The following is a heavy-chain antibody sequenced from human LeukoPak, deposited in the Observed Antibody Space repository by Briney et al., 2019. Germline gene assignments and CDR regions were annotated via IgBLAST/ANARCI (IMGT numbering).Heavy chain of an antibody. Sequence: PSETLSLTCAVYGGSFSGYYWSWIRQPPGKGLEWIGEINHSGSTNYNPSLKSRVTISVGTSKNQFSLKLSSVTAADTAVYYCARLDVDFWSGYIYWGQGTLVTVSS. CDR2: INHSGST. V-gene: IGHV4-34*01. J-gene: IGHJ4*02. D-gene: IGHD3-3*01. CDR3: ARLDVDFWSGYIY. CDR1: GGSFSGYY.